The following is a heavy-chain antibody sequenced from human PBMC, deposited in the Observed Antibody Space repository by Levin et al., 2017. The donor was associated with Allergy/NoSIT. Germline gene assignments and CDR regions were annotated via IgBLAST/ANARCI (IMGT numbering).Heavy chain of an antibody. V-gene: IGHV3-49*03. D-gene: IGHD6-6*01. CDR1: GFTFGDYA. J-gene: IGHJ4*02. CDR2: IRTKVYGGTT. Sequence: SGGSLRLSCTASGFTFGDYAMSWFRQAPGKGLEWVGFIRTKVYGGTTEYAASVKGRFTISRDDSKSIAYLQMNSLKTEDTAVYYCTRGVTSIAAPDYWGQGTLVTVSS. CDR3: TRGVTSIAAPDY.